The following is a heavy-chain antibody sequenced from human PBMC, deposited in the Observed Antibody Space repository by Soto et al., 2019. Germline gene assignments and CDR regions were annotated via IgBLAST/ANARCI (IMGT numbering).Heavy chain of an antibody. CDR3: ARAYLGRLPRRADYYYALDV. D-gene: IGHD1-26*01. Sequence: PGGSLRLSCAASGFTFSTYDMHWVRQVPGKGLEWVSAIGSAHDPYYLGSVKGRFSISRENDKNSLYLQMNSLTTGDPAVYYCARAYLGRLPRRADYYYALDVWGQGTTVTVSS. V-gene: IGHV3-13*05. J-gene: IGHJ6*02. CDR1: GFTFSTYD. CDR2: IGSAHDP.